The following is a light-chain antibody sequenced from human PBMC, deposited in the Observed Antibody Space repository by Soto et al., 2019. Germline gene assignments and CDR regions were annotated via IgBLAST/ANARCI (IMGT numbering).Light chain of an antibody. V-gene: IGLV1-40*01. J-gene: IGLJ3*02. CDR2: ANS. Sequence: QLVLTQPPSVSGAPGQRVTISCTGSSSNIGARYDVHWYQQFPGTAPKLLICANSNRPSGVPDRFSGSKSGTSASLAITGLQAEDEADYYCQSYDSSLSGGVFGGGTQLTVL. CDR1: SSNIGARYD. CDR3: QSYDSSLSGGV.